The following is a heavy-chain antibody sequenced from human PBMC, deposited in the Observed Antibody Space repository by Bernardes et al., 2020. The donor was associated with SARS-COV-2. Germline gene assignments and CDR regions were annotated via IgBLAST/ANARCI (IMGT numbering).Heavy chain of an antibody. CDR2: IDRDGSRT. Sequence: LRLSCEVSGFTLRSRWMHWVRQGPGQGLVWVSRIDRDGSRTHYADSVKGRFTISRDDGKNTMYLQMKSLRGEDTAVYYCARGDDYYDDSGYYDYWGQGTLVTVSS. CDR1: GFTLRSRW. J-gene: IGHJ4*02. D-gene: IGHD3-22*01. V-gene: IGHV3-74*01. CDR3: ARGDDYYDDSGYYDY.